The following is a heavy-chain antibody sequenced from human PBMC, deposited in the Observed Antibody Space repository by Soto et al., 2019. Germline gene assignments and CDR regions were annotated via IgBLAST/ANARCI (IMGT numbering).Heavy chain of an antibody. CDR1: GGTFSSYA. CDR3: ARAIRPDRVLLWSWFDP. Sequence: QVQLVQSGAEVKKPGSSVKVSCKASGGTFSSYAISWVRQAPGQGLEWMGGIIPIFGTANYAQKFQGRVTITADESTSTAYMELSSLRSDDTAVYYCARAIRPDRVLLWSWFDPWGQGTLVTVSS. V-gene: IGHV1-69*01. CDR2: IIPIFGTA. J-gene: IGHJ5*01. D-gene: IGHD3-10*01.